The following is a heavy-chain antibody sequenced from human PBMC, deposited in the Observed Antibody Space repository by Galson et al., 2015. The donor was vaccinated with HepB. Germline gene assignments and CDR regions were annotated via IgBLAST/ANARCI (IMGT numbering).Heavy chain of an antibody. Sequence: QSGAEVKKPGESLKISCQASGYSFSTHWIGWARQVPGQGLEWLGIIYPGDSDTKYSPAFQGHVTISVDRSVTSAYLQWTSLKVSDTATYFCARQADIVAPFDYWGQGTLVTVSS. D-gene: IGHD2-21*01. CDR1: GYSFSTHW. V-gene: IGHV5-51*01. CDR3: ARQADIVAPFDY. J-gene: IGHJ4*02. CDR2: IYPGDSDT.